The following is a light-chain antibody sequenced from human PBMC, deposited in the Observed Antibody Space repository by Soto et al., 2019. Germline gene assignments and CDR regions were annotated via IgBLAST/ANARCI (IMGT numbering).Light chain of an antibody. Sequence: DIQITPSPSTLSACPAPTATTTFRAIQSLSSSLAWYQQKPGKAPRLLIYDASRLESGVPSRFSGSGSGAEFTLTISSLQPDDFASYYCQQYNGYSRTFGQGTKVDIK. V-gene: IGKV1-5*01. J-gene: IGKJ1*01. CDR3: QQYNGYSRT. CDR1: QSLSSS. CDR2: DAS.